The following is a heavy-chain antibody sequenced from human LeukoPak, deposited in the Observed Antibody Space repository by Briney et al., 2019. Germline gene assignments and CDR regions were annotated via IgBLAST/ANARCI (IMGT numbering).Heavy chain of an antibody. CDR1: GFTLSTNA. V-gene: IGHV3-23*01. CDR2: ISGSGAST. CDR3: ATDYSSIDS. D-gene: IGHD6-13*01. J-gene: IGHJ4*02. Sequence: GGSLRLSCLTSGFTLSTNAMSWVRQAPGKGLEWISGISGSGASTYYADSVKGRFTISRDDSRNTLYLQMNSLRAEDTAVYFCATDYSSIDSWGQGTLVTVSS.